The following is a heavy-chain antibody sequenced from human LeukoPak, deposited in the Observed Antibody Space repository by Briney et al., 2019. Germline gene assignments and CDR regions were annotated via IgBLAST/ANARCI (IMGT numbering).Heavy chain of an antibody. CDR3: AKEYDDILTGYSGGFDY. J-gene: IGHJ4*02. D-gene: IGHD3-9*01. CDR1: GFTFSSYG. V-gene: IGHV3-30*18. CDR2: ISYDGSNK. Sequence: TGGSLRLSCAASGFTFSSYGMHWVRKAPGKGLEWVAVISYDGSNKYYADSVKGRFTISRDNSKNTLYLQMNSLRAEDTAVYYCAKEYDDILTGYSGGFDYWGQGTLVTVSS.